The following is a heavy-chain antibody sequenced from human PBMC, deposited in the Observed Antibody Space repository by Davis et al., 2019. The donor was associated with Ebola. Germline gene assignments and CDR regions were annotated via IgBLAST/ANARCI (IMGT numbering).Heavy chain of an antibody. CDR2: ISHGGVS. D-gene: IGHD1-1*01. CDR1: GGSFSEYL. J-gene: IGHJ5*02. V-gene: IGHV4-34*01. Sequence: MPSETLSLTCAVYGGSFSEYLWSWIRQSPGKGLDWIGKISHGGVSDYNPSLKSRVIISVDPSKNQFSLRMNSLTAADAAIYYCARTAKTSVSASGLGYTYFDPWSQGTLVTVSS. CDR3: ARTAKTSVSASGLGYTYFDP.